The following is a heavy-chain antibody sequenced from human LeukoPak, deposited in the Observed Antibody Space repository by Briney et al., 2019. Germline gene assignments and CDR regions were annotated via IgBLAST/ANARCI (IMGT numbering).Heavy chain of an antibody. CDR1: GYTFTGYY. CDR3: ARGVAAADYYYYYMDV. V-gene: IGHV1-2*02. CDR2: INPNSGGT. D-gene: IGHD6-13*01. J-gene: IGHJ6*03. Sequence: ASVKVSCKASGYTFTGYYMHWVRQAPGQGLEWMGWINPNSGGTNYAQKFQGRVTITRNTSISTAYMELSSLRSEDTAVYYCARGVAAADYYYYYMDVWGKGTTVTVSS.